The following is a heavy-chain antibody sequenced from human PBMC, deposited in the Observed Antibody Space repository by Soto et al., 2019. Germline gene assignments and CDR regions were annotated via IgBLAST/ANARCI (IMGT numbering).Heavy chain of an antibody. CDR3: ARHYYGSGSYSGY. J-gene: IGHJ4*02. CDR1: GGSISSSSYY. CDR2: IYYSGST. D-gene: IGHD3-10*01. V-gene: IGHV4-39*01. Sequence: QLQLQESGPGLVKPSETLSLTCTVSGGSISSSSYYWGWIRQPPGKGLEWIGSIYYSGSTYYNPSLKSRVTLSVETSKNQFSLKLSSVTAADTAVYYCARHYYGSGSYSGYWGQGTLVTVSS.